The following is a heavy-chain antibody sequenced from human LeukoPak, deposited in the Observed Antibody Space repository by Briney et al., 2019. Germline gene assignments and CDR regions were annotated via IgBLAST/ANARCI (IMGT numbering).Heavy chain of an antibody. Sequence: SETLSLTCAVSGHSISAGYYWGWIRQPPGKGLEWIGSMSHNRGTYYNPSLKSRVTISMDTSKNQISLRLTSVTAADTAVYYCASYYASGVSAYNYYGMDVWGKGATVTVSS. D-gene: IGHD3-10*01. CDR2: MSHNRGT. CDR1: GHSISAGYY. V-gene: IGHV4-38-2*01. CDR3: ASYYASGVSAYNYYGMDV. J-gene: IGHJ6*04.